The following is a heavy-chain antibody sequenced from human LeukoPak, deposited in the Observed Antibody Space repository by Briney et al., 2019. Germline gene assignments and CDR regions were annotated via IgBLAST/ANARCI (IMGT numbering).Heavy chain of an antibody. Sequence: ASVKVSCKASGYTFTRYGMNWVRQAPGQGLEWMGWISTYNGVAESAQKMQGRVTMTRDTSTTTAYMELRSLRFDDTAVYYCARDMGLRFLEWPFDPWGQGTLVSVSS. CDR3: ARDMGLRFLEWPFDP. J-gene: IGHJ5*02. D-gene: IGHD3-3*01. CDR1: GYTFTRYG. CDR2: ISTYNGVA. V-gene: IGHV1-18*01.